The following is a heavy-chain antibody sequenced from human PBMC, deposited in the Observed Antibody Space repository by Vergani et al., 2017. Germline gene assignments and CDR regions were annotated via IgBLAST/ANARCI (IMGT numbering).Heavy chain of an antibody. CDR1: GYSFTSYW. J-gene: IGHJ4*02. D-gene: IGHD2-21*02. CDR2: IYPGDSDT. CDR3: ARWVCGGDCPRGYFDY. V-gene: IGHV5-51*01. Sequence: EVQLVQSGAVVKKPGESLKISCKGSGYSFTSYWIGWVRQMPGKGLEWMGIIYPGDSDTRYSPSFQGQVTISADKSISTAYLQWSSLKASDTAMYYCARWVCGGDCPRGYFDYWGQGTLVTVSS.